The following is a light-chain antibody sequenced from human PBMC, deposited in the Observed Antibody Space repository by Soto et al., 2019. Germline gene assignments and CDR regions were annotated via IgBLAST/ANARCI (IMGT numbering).Light chain of an antibody. CDR1: HSVSTY. CDR2: DAS. Sequence: EIVLTQSPATLSLSPGERATLSCRASHSVSTYLAWCQQKPGQAPRLLIYDASNKATGIPDRFSGSGSGTDFTLTISRLEPEDFAVYYCQQYGSSPRTFGQGTKVDIK. J-gene: IGKJ1*01. V-gene: IGKV3-20*01. CDR3: QQYGSSPRT.